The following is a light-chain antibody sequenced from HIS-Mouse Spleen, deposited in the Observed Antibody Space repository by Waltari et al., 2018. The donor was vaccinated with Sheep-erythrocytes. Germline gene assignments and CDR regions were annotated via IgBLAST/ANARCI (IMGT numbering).Light chain of an antibody. CDR1: SSNIGSNY. CDR2: SNN. CDR3: AAWDDSLSGWV. J-gene: IGLJ3*02. Sequence: SVLTQPPSASGTPGQRVTISCSGSSSNIGSNYVYWYQQLPGTAPKLLTFSNNRRPAGVPGRFSGSKSGTSASLAISGLRSEDEADYYCAAWDDSLSGWVFGGGTKLTVL. V-gene: IGLV1-47*02.